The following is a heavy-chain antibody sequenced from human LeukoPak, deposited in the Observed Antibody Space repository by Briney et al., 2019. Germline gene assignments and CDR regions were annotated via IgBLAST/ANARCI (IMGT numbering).Heavy chain of an antibody. V-gene: IGHV4-30-2*01. Sequence: SETLSLTCAVSGGSISSGGYSWSWIRQPPGKGLEWIGYIYHSGSTYYNPSLKSRVTISVDRSKNQFSLKLRSVTAADTAVYYCARGHCSSTSCYPYNWFDPWGQGTLVTVSS. D-gene: IGHD2-2*01. CDR2: IYHSGST. CDR1: GGSISSGGYS. CDR3: ARGHCSSTSCYPYNWFDP. J-gene: IGHJ5*02.